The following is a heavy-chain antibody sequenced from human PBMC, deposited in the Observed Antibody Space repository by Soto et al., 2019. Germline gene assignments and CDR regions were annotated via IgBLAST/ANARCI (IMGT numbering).Heavy chain of an antibody. CDR1: GGIFSSYA. CDR3: ARVGGVGAPPGADF. Sequence: GASVKVSCKASGGIFSSYAISWLRQAPGQGLEWMGAVIPILGQAYYAQNFQDRVTITADESTRKAYMDLISLRSDDTAVYFCARVGGVGAPPGADFWGQGTLVTVSS. J-gene: IGHJ4*02. D-gene: IGHD1-26*01. V-gene: IGHV1-69*13. CDR2: VIPILGQA.